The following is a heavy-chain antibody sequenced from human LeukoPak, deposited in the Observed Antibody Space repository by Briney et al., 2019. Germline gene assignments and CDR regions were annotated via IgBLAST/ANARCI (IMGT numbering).Heavy chain of an antibody. V-gene: IGHV3-7*01. CDR3: ARDHQNGYYFY. Sequence: GESLRLSCAASGFTFSNYWMTWVRQAPGKGLEWVANIKEDGSQKYYVDSVKGRFTISRDNAKNSLYLQMSSLRAEDTAVYFCARDHQNGYYFYWGQGTVVSVSS. D-gene: IGHD3-22*01. CDR2: IKEDGSQK. CDR1: GFTFSNYW. J-gene: IGHJ4*02.